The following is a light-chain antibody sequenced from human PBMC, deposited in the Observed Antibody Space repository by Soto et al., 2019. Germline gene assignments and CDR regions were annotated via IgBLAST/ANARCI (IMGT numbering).Light chain of an antibody. CDR1: QSVGASY. V-gene: IGKV3D-15*01. CDR3: QQYNNWPRAT. CDR2: GAS. J-gene: IGKJ4*01. Sequence: EMVLTQSPGTLSLSPGERATLSCRASQSVGASYLAWYQQKPGQAPRLLINGASSRATGIPARFSGSGSGTEFNLTISSLQSEDFGVYYCQQYNNWPRATFGGGTKVDIK.